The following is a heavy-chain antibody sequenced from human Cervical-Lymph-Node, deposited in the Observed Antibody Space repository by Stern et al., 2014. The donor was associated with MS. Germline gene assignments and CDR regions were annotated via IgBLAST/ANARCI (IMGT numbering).Heavy chain of an antibody. J-gene: IGHJ6*01. CDR3: VVKYA. D-gene: IGHD3-22*01. V-gene: IGHV4-39*01. CDR1: GGSIRSSSYY. Sequence: QLVESGPGLVKPSETLSLTCTVSGGSIRSSSYYWGWIRQPPGKGLEWIGSIHYSGTTYYNPSLKSRVTISVDTSKNQFSLKLSSVSAADTAVYYCVVKYAWGQGTTVTVSS. CDR2: IHYSGTT.